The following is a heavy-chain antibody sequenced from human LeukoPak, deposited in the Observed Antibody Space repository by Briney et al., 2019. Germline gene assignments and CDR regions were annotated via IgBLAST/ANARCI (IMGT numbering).Heavy chain of an antibody. CDR2: INHSGST. V-gene: IGHV4-34*01. D-gene: IGHD6-25*01. J-gene: IGHJ6*02. CDR1: GGSFSGYY. CDR3: ARMRLDSSGSAYYYYGMDV. Sequence: SETLSLTCAVYGGSFSGYYWSWIRQPPGKGLEWIGEINHSGSTNYNPSLKSRVTISVDTSKNQFSLKLSSVTAADTAVYYCARMRLDSSGSAYYYYGMDVWGQGTTVTVSS.